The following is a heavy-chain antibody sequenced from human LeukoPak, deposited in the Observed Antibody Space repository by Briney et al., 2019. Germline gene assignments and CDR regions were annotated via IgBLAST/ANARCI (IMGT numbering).Heavy chain of an antibody. Sequence: PSETLSLTCTVSGGSISSSNYYWGWIRQPPGKGLEWIGSIYYSGRTYYNPSLKSRVTIPVDTSKNQFSLKLSSVTAANTAVYYCASWGATHHSFDYWGQGTLVTVSS. CDR3: ASWGATHHSFDY. CDR1: GGSISSSNYY. V-gene: IGHV4-39*01. D-gene: IGHD1-26*01. CDR2: IYYSGRT. J-gene: IGHJ4*02.